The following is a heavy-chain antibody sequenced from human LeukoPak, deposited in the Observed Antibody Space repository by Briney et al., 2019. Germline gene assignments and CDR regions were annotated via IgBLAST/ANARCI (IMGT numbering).Heavy chain of an antibody. Sequence: PSETLSLTCTISGGSITGYYWSWIRQPPGKGLEWIGYIYYIGSTNYNPSLKSRVTISVDTSKNQFSLKLSSVTAADTAVYYCASGWYDAGGDHYWGQGTLVTVSS. V-gene: IGHV4-59*01. CDR1: GGSITGYY. CDR2: IYYIGST. J-gene: IGHJ4*02. D-gene: IGHD6-19*01. CDR3: ASGWYDAGGDHY.